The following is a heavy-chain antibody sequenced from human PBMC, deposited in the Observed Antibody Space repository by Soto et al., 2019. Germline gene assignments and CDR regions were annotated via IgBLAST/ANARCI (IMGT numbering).Heavy chain of an antibody. J-gene: IGHJ5*02. V-gene: IGHV1-18*04. CDR3: ARDRITGTTRGPNYFDP. CDR2: ISAYNGNT. Sequence: ASVKVSCKASGYTFTSYGISWVRQAPGQGLEWMGWISAYNGNTNYAQKLQGRVTMTTDTSTSTAYMELRSLRSDDTAVYYCARDRITGTTRGPNYFDPWGQGTLVTVSS. CDR1: GYTFTSYG. D-gene: IGHD1-7*01.